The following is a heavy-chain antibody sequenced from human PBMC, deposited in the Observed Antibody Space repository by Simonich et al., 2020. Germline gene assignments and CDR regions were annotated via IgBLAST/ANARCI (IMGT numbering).Heavy chain of an antibody. D-gene: IGHD6-13*01. CDR3: ARVGYSNYYYYGMDV. V-gene: IGHV4-38-2*01. CDR2: IYHRGST. J-gene: IGHJ6*02. Sequence: QVQLQESGPGLVKPSETLSLTCAVSGYSISSGYYWGWIRQPPGKGLEGIGSIYHRGSTYQNPPLKSRVTISVDTSKNQFPLKLSSVTAADTAVYYCARVGYSNYYYYGMDVWGQGTTVTVSS. CDR1: GYSISSGYY.